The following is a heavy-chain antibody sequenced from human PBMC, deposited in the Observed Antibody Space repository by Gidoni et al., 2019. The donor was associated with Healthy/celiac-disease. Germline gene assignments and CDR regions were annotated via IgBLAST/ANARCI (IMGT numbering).Heavy chain of an antibody. J-gene: IGHJ4*02. CDR3: ARVVTYYYDSSGPYYFDY. V-gene: IGHV4-38-2*02. Sequence: QVQLQESGPGLVQPSETLSLTLTVSGYSISSGYYWGWIRPPPGKGLEWIGSIYHSGSTYYNPSLKSRVTISVDTSKNQFSRKLSSVTAADTAVYYCARVVTYYYDSSGPYYFDYWGQGTLVTVSS. CDR2: IYHSGST. D-gene: IGHD3-22*01. CDR1: GYSISSGYY.